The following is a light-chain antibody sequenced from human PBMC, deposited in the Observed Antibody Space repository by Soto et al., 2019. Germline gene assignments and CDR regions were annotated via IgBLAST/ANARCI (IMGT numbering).Light chain of an antibody. Sequence: DIVMTQSPDSLAVSLGERATINCKSSQSVLYSSNNKNYLAWYQQKPGQPHKLLIYWASTRESGVPDRFSDSGSGTDFTLTISSLQAEDVAVYYCQQYYSTPRTFGQGTKVEIK. CDR1: QSVLYSSNNKNY. V-gene: IGKV4-1*01. CDR2: WAS. J-gene: IGKJ1*01. CDR3: QQYYSTPRT.